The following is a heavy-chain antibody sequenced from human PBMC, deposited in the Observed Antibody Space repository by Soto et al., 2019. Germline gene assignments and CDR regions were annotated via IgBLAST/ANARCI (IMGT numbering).Heavy chain of an antibody. Sequence: PSETLSLTCTVSGGSISSSSYYWGWIRQPPGKGLEWIGSIYYSGSTYYNPSLKSRVTISVDTSKNQFSLKLSSVTAADTAVYYCARRDRGSYYFDYWGQGTLVTVSS. V-gene: IGHV4-39*01. CDR2: IYYSGST. CDR3: ARRDRGSYYFDY. J-gene: IGHJ4*02. CDR1: GGSISSSSYY. D-gene: IGHD2-15*01.